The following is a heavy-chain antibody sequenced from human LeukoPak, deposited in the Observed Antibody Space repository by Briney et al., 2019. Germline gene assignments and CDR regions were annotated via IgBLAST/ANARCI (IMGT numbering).Heavy chain of an antibody. Sequence: SETLSLTCTVSGGSISSSSYYWGWIRQPPGKGLEWIGYIYYSGSTNYNPSLKSRVTISVDTSKNQFSLKLSSVTAADTAVYYCARAAVGALFDYWGQGTLVTVSS. D-gene: IGHD1-26*01. CDR2: IYYSGST. V-gene: IGHV4-61*05. CDR3: ARAAVGALFDY. J-gene: IGHJ4*02. CDR1: GGSISSSSYY.